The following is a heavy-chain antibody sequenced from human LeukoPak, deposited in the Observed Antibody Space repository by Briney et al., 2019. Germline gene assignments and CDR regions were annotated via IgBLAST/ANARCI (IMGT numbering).Heavy chain of an antibody. J-gene: IGHJ4*02. CDR2: IYSSGST. D-gene: IGHD3-10*01. Sequence: SQTLSLTCTVSGDSIGSGSYYWSWIRQPAGKGLEWIGRIYSSGSTNYNPSLKSRVIISVDNSKNLLSLKLTSVTAADTAVYFCARDHYGSGSYKSYFDYWGQGTQVTVSS. CDR1: GDSIGSGSYY. CDR3: ARDHYGSGSYKSYFDY. V-gene: IGHV4-61*02.